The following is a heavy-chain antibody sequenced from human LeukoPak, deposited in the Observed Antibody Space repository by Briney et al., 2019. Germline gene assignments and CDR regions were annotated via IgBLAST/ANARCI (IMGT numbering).Heavy chain of an antibody. CDR1: GFTFSSYE. V-gene: IGHV3-48*03. CDR2: ISSSGSTI. CDR3: AELGITMISWFDP. J-gene: IGHJ5*02. D-gene: IGHD3-22*01. Sequence: GGSLRLSCAASGFTFSSYEMNWVRQAPGKGLEWVSYISSSGSTIYYADSVKGRFTISRDNAKNSLYLQMNSLRAEDTAVYYCAELGITMISWFDPWGQGTLVTVSS.